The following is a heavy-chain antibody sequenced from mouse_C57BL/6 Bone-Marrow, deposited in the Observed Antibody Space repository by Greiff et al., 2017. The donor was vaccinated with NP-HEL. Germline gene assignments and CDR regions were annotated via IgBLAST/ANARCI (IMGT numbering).Heavy chain of an antibody. CDR1: GYTFTSYT. CDR2: INPSSGYT. J-gene: IGHJ1*03. Sequence: QVQLKQSGAELARPGASVKMSCKASGYTFTSYTMHWVKQRPGQGLEWIGYINPSSGYTKYNQKFKDKATLTADKSSSTAYMQLSSLTSEDSAVYYCARSPITTVVEWYFDVWGTGTTVTVSS. V-gene: IGHV1-4*01. D-gene: IGHD1-1*01. CDR3: ARSPITTVVEWYFDV.